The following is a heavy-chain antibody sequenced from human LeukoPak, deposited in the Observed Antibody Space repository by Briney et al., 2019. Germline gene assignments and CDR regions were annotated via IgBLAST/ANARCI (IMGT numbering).Heavy chain of an antibody. CDR3: VRDRDSGTYYYYYGMDV. CDR1: GGSISTYY. CDR2: IYYSGST. D-gene: IGHD1-26*01. Sequence: PSETLSLTCTVSGGSISTYYWSWIRQPPGKGLEWIGYIYYSGSTNYNPSLKSRVTISVDMSKNQFSLKLTSVTAADTAVYYCVRDRDSGTYYYYYGMDVWGQGTTVTVSS. J-gene: IGHJ6*02. V-gene: IGHV4-59*01.